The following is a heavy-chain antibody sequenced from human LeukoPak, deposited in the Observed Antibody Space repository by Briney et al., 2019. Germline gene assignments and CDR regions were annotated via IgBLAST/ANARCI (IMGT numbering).Heavy chain of an antibody. CDR2: ISSSDNTI. CDR3: ASDINWVGGY. Sequence: GGSLRLSCAASGFTFSSYEMNWVRQAPGKGLEWVSYISSSDNTIYYADSVKGRFTISRDNAKNSLYLQMNSLRAEDTAVYYCASDINWVGGYWGQGTLVTVSS. J-gene: IGHJ4*02. V-gene: IGHV3-48*03. D-gene: IGHD7-27*01. CDR1: GFTFSSYE.